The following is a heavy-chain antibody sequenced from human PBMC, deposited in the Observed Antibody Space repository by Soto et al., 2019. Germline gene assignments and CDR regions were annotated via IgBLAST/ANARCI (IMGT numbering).Heavy chain of an antibody. CDR3: ARERGGGSYSHRFDP. CDR1: GYTFTSYG. Sequence: QVQLVQSGAEVKKPGASVKVSCKTSGYTFTSYGISWVRQAPGQGLEWLGWISGYSGNTIYVQKLQGRVTMTTDTSTSTVYMELRSLRSEDTAVYYCARERGGGSYSHRFDPWGQGTLVTVSS. D-gene: IGHD1-26*01. CDR2: ISGYSGNT. J-gene: IGHJ5*02. V-gene: IGHV1-18*04.